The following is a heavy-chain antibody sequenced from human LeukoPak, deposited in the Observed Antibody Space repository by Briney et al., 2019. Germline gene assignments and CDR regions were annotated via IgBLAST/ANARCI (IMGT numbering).Heavy chain of an antibody. CDR1: GNTFSSHA. CDR2: ISTSGGST. CDR3: ALRGGQPDPFDY. V-gene: IGHV3-23*01. Sequence: PGGSLRLSCAASGNTFSSHAMSWVRQAPGKGLEWVSAISTSGGSTYYADSVKGRFTISRDNSRNTLYLQMNSLRAEDTAIYYCALRGGQPDPFDYWGQGTLVTVSP. J-gene: IGHJ4*02. D-gene: IGHD3-10*01.